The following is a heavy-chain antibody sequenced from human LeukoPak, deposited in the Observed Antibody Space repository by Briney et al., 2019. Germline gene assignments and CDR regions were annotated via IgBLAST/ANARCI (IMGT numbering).Heavy chain of an antibody. CDR1: GFTFSSYA. CDR3: AKDLGDFWSGPNWFDP. CDR2: ISGSGGST. Sequence: GGSLRLSCAASGFTFSSYAMSWVRQAPGKGLEWVSAISGSGGSTYYADSVKGRFTISRDNSKNTPYLQMNSLRAEDTAVYYCAKDLGDFWSGPNWFDPWGQGTLVTVSS. V-gene: IGHV3-23*01. J-gene: IGHJ5*02. D-gene: IGHD3-3*01.